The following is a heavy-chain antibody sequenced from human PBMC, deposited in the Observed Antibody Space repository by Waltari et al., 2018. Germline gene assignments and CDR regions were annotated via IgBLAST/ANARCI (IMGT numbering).Heavy chain of an antibody. CDR2: IGSTGSI. V-gene: IGHV3-48*01. Sequence: EVHLEESGGDLVQPGGSLRLSCATPGFIFHPFNMNWVRQSPLRGLEWVASIGSTGSIHYADSVKGRFIIARDNGKSSLSLQMDSLRAEDTGVYYCVRETPITSRFESWGQGTPVTVSS. CDR1: GFIFHPFN. J-gene: IGHJ4*02. CDR3: VRETPITSRFES. D-gene: IGHD5-12*01.